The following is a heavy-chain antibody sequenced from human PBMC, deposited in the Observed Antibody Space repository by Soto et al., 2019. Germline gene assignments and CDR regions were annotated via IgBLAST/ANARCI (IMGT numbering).Heavy chain of an antibody. D-gene: IGHD3-22*01. CDR3: ARRDRYYYDSSGYYYPNYYYGMDV. Sequence: GESLKISCKGSGYSFTSYWIGWVRQVPGKGLEWMGIIYPGDSDTRYSPSFQGQVTISADKSISTAYLQWSSLKASDTAMYYCARRDRYYYDSSGYYYPNYYYGMDVWGQGTTVTVSS. CDR2: IYPGDSDT. V-gene: IGHV5-51*01. J-gene: IGHJ6*02. CDR1: GYSFTSYW.